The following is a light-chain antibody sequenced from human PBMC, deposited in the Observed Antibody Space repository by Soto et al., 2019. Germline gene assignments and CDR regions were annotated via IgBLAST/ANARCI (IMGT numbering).Light chain of an antibody. Sequence: EIAMTQSPPTLSVSPGERVTLSCRASQSVRNNFAWYQQKPGQPPRLLIYDASTRATGIPARFSGSGSGTEFTLTIAGLQSEDFAVYYCQQYGSSISFGQGTRLEIK. CDR2: DAS. V-gene: IGKV3-15*01. J-gene: IGKJ5*01. CDR1: QSVRNN. CDR3: QQYGSSIS.